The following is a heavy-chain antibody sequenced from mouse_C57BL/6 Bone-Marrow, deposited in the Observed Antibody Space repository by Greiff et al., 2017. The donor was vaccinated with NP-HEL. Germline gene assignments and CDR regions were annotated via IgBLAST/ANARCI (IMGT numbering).Heavy chain of an antibody. CDR3: ARASGYYSNCHYAMDY. CDR2: IYPRSGNT. Sequence: QVQLQQSGAELARPGASVKLSCKASGYTFTSYGISWVKQRTGQGLEWIGEIYPRSGNTYYNEKFKGKATLTADKSSSTAYMELRSLTSEDSAVYFCARASGYYSNCHYAMDYWGQGTSVTVSS. J-gene: IGHJ4*01. D-gene: IGHD2-5*01. V-gene: IGHV1-81*01. CDR1: GYTFTSYG.